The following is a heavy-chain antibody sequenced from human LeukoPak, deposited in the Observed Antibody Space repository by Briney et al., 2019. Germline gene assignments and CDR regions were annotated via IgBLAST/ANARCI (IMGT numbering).Heavy chain of an antibody. V-gene: IGHV3-23*01. Sequence: GASLRLSCAAASFTFISYSIRWVRQPGGEWLDWLSFISVRGGSTYYADPVKSRFTISRDNSKNTLCLQMNSLRAEDTAVYYCALDSFPHAQNDYWGQGTLVTVS. D-gene: IGHD4-11*01. CDR2: ISVRGGST. CDR1: SFTFISYS. CDR3: ALDSFPHAQNDY. J-gene: IGHJ4*02.